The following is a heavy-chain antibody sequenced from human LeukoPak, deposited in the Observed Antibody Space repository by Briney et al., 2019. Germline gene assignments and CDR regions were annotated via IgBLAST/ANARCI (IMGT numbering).Heavy chain of an antibody. J-gene: IGHJ4*02. V-gene: IGHV3-30*04. D-gene: IGHD6-13*01. CDR2: ISYDGSNK. CDR1: GFTFSSYA. CDR3: AREKGIAAAKDY. Sequence: HPGGSLRLSCAPSGFTFSSYAMHWVRQAPGKGLEWVAVISYDGSNKYYADSVKGRFTISRDNAKNSLYLQMNSLRAEDTAVYYCAREKGIAAAKDYWGQGTLVTVSS.